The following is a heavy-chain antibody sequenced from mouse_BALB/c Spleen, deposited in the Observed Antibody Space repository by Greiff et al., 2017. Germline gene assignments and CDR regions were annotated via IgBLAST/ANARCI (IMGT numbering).Heavy chain of an antibody. V-gene: IGHV14-3*02. J-gene: IGHJ3*01. CDR2: IDPANGNT. CDR1: GFNIKDTY. Sequence: VQLKESGAELVKPGASVKLSCTASGFNIKDTYMHWVKQRPEQGLEWIGRIDPANGNTKYDPKFQGKATITADTSSNTAYLQLSSLTSEDTAVYYCARTRRWFAYWGQGTLVTVSA. CDR3: ARTRRWFAY.